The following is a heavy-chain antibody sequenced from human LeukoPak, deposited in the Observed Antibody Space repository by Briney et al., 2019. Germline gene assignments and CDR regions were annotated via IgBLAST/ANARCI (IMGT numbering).Heavy chain of an antibody. CDR3: ARVKSYYYDTSDKDAFDI. J-gene: IGHJ3*02. CDR1: GFTFSSYA. CDR2: ISGSGGST. D-gene: IGHD3-22*01. V-gene: IGHV3-23*01. Sequence: GGSLRLSCAASGFTFSSYAMSWVRQAPGKGLEWVSAISGSGGSTYYADSVKGRFTISRDNSKNTLYLQMNSLRSEDTAVYYCARVKSYYYDTSDKDAFDIWGQGTMVTVSS.